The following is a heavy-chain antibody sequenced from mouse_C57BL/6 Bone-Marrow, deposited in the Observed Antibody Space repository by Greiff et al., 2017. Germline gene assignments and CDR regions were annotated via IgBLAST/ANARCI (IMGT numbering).Heavy chain of an antibody. CDR2: ISTRSGKT. V-gene: IGHV1-81*01. CDR1: GYTFTSSG. Sequence: VQLVESGAELARPGASVKLSCKASGYTFTSSGISWVKQRTGQGLEWIGEISTRSGKTYYNEKFTGKATLTADNSDSTAYMELRSLTSEYSAVYFCARQGQGCAYWGQGTLVPVSA. CDR3: ARQGQGCAY. D-gene: IGHD3-2*02. J-gene: IGHJ3*01.